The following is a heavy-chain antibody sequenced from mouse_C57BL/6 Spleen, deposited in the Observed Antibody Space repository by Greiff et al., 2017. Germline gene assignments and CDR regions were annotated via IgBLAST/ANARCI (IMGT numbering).Heavy chain of an antibody. J-gene: IGHJ3*01. Sequence: EVKLVESGAELVRPGSSVKMSCKTSGYTFTSYGINWVKQRPGQGLEWIGYIYIGNGYTEYNEKFKGKATLTSDTSSSTAYMQLSSLTSEDSAIYFCAREETDYYGSSPFAYWGQGTLVTVSA. D-gene: IGHD1-1*01. CDR3: AREETDYYGSSPFAY. CDR1: GYTFTSYG. CDR2: IYIGNGYT. V-gene: IGHV1-58*01.